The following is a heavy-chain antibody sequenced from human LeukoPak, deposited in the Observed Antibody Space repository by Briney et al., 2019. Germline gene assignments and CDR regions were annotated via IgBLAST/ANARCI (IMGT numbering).Heavy chain of an antibody. CDR1: GFTFNAYN. V-gene: IGHV1-2*02. CDR3: TLYNY. D-gene: IGHD2-2*02. J-gene: IGHJ4*02. CDR2: INPKSGGA. Sequence: ASVKVSCKASGFTFNAYNIHWVRQAPGQGLEWMGWINPKSGGANYAQKFQGRVTMTWDTSISTAYMELSRLRSDDTAVYYCTLYNYWGQGTLVTVSS.